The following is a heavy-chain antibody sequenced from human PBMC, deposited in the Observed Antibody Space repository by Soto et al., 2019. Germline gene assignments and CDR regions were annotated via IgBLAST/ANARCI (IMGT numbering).Heavy chain of an antibody. CDR1: GYTFTGYD. CDR2: MNPNTGNS. V-gene: IGHV1-8*01. D-gene: IGHD1-1*01. Sequence: SGNVACNPSGYTFTGYDIYCVQQATGQGLEWRGWMNPNTGNSGYAQKFQGRVTMTSNTSITTAHMELSSLRSEDHAVYYCARRADTNGWNGFGAEKDYFDCWGQGTLVTVSS. J-gene: IGHJ4*02. CDR3: ARRADTNGWNGFGAEKDYFDC.